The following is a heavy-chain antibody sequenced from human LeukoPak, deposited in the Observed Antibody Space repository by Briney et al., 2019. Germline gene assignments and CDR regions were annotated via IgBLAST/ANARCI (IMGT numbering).Heavy chain of an antibody. Sequence: ASVKVSCKASGGTFSSYAISWVRQAPGQGLEWMGGIIPIFGTANYAQKFQGRVTITADESTSTAYMELSSLRSEDTAVYYCAREILGYSGYDPDYYYYYMDVWGKGTTVTVSS. CDR2: IIPIFGTA. V-gene: IGHV1-69*13. D-gene: IGHD5-12*01. J-gene: IGHJ6*03. CDR3: AREILGYSGYDPDYYYYYMDV. CDR1: GGTFSSYA.